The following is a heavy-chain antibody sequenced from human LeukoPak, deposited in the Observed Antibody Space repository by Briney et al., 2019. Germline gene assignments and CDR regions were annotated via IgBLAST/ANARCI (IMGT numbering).Heavy chain of an antibody. D-gene: IGHD5-12*01. J-gene: IGHJ6*03. CDR3: ARVPGGGYSGYDFYYYYYYMDV. V-gene: IGHV1-18*01. CDR2: ISTYNGNT. Sequence: ASVKVSCKASGYTFTTYGISWVRQAPGQGLEWMGWISTYNGNTNYAQKLQGRVTMTTDTSTSTAYMELRSLRSDDTAVYYCARVPGGGYSGYDFYYYYYYMDVWGKGTTVTVSS. CDR1: GYTFTTYG.